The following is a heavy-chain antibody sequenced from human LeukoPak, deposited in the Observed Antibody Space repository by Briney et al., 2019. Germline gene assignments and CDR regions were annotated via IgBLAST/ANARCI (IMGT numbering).Heavy chain of an antibody. Sequence: SETLSLTCTVSGGSISSYYWSWIRQPPGKGLEWIGYIYYSGSTNYNPSLKSRVTISVDTSKNQFSLKLSSVTAADTAVYYCGRLQREYDFWSGPLYHWFDPWGQGTLVNGSS. CDR2: IYYSGST. J-gene: IGHJ5*01. V-gene: IGHV4-59*01. CDR3: GRLQREYDFWSGPLYHWFDP. CDR1: GGSISSYY. D-gene: IGHD3-3*01.